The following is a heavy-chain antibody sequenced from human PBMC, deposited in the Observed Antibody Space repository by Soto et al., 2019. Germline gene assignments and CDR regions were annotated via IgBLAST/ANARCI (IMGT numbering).Heavy chain of an antibody. Sequence: SVKVSCKVSGYTLTELSMHWVRQAPGKGLEWMGGFDPEDGETIYAQKFQGRVTMTEDTSTDTAYMELSSLRSEDTAVYYCATDVVVVADSNLDYWGQGTLVTVSS. CDR2: FDPEDGET. J-gene: IGHJ4*02. CDR3: ATDVVVVADSNLDY. V-gene: IGHV1-24*01. CDR1: GYTLTELS. D-gene: IGHD2-15*01.